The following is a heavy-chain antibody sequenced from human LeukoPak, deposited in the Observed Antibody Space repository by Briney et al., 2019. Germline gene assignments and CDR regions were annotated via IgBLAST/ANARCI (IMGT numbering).Heavy chain of an antibody. J-gene: IGHJ4*02. CDR1: GGSISSGGYY. Sequence: PSQTLSLTCTVSGGSISSGGYYWSWIRQPPGKGLEWIGYIYHSGSTYYNPSLKSRVTISVDTSKNQFSLKLSSVTAADTAVYYCARPLRPSGSYRGALGYWGQGTLVTVSS. CDR3: ARPLRPSGSYRGALGY. CDR2: IYHSGST. D-gene: IGHD1-26*01. V-gene: IGHV4-30-2*01.